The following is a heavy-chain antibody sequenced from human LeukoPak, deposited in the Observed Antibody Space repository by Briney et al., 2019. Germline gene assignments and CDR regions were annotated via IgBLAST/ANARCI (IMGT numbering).Heavy chain of an antibody. CDR2: IYYSGST. CDR1: GGSISSYY. D-gene: IGHD2-2*01. CDR3: ARHPKISTSVNWFDP. V-gene: IGHV4-59*08. Sequence: SETLSLTCTVSGGSISSYYWSWIRQPPGKGLKWIGYIYYSGSTNYNPSLKSRVTISVDTSKNQFSLKLSSVTAADTAVYYCARHPKISTSVNWFDPWGQGTLVTVSS. J-gene: IGHJ5*02.